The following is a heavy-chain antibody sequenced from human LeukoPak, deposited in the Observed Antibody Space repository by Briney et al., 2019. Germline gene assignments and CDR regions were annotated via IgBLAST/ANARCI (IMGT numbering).Heavy chain of an antibody. CDR2: IYYSGST. V-gene: IGHV4-59*01. D-gene: IGHD3-22*01. CDR1: GGSITSY. CDR3: ARDRSGYYYH. Sequence: PSETLSLTCTVSGGSITSYWSWIRQPPGKGLEWIGYIYYSGSTNYNPSLKSRVTMSIDTSKNQFSLKLSSVTAADTAVYYCARDRSGYYYHWGQGTLVTVSS. J-gene: IGHJ5*02.